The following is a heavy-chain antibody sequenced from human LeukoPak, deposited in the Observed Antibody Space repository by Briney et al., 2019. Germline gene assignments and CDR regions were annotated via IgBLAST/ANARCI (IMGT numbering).Heavy chain of an antibody. D-gene: IGHD2-2*01. CDR2: IYTSGST. V-gene: IGHV4-4*07. CDR3: ARFSGDCSSTSCLKGAFDI. CDR1: GGSISSYY. Sequence: SETLSLTCTVSGGSISSYYWSWIRQPAGKGLEWIGRIYTSGSTNYNSSLKSRVTMSVDTSKNQFSLKLSSVTAADTAVYYCARFSGDCSSTSCLKGAFDIWGQGTMVTVSS. J-gene: IGHJ3*02.